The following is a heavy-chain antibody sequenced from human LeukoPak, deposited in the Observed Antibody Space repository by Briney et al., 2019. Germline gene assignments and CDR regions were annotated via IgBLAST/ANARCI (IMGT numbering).Heavy chain of an antibody. V-gene: IGHV4-59*01. J-gene: IGHJ4*02. CDR2: IYYSGST. D-gene: IGHD2-21*02. CDR3: ARGERYCGGDCSVFDY. Sequence: SETLSLTCTVSGGSISSYYWSWIRQPPGKGLEWIGYIYYSGSTNYNPSLKSRVTISVDTSKNQFSLKLSSVTAADTAVYYCARGERYCGGDCSVFDYWGQGTLVTVSS. CDR1: GGSISSYY.